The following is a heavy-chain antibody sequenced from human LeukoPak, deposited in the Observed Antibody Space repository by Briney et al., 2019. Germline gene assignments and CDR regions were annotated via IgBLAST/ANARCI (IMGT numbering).Heavy chain of an antibody. CDR2: IYYSGST. D-gene: IGHD3-22*01. V-gene: IGHV4-59*01. J-gene: IGHJ6*02. Sequence: SETLSLTCTVSGGSISSYYWSWIRQPPGKGLEWIGYIYYSGSTNYNPSLKSRVTISVDTSKNQFSLKLSSVTAADTAVYYCARGANGYYDSSGYHHYYYYGMDVWGQGTTVTVSS. CDR3: ARGANGYYDSSGYHHYYYYGMDV. CDR1: GGSISSYY.